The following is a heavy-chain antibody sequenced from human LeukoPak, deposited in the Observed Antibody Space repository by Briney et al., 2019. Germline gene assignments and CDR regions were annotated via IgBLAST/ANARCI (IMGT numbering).Heavy chain of an antibody. D-gene: IGHD5-24*01. J-gene: IGHJ4*02. Sequence: SETLSLTCAVYGGSFSGCYWSWIRQPPGKGLEWIGEINHSGSTNYNPSLKSRVTISVDTSKNQFSLKLSSVTAADTAVYYCARTEERRDGYNGLDCWGQGTLVTVSS. CDR1: GGSFSGCY. CDR3: ARTEERRDGYNGLDC. CDR2: INHSGST. V-gene: IGHV4-34*01.